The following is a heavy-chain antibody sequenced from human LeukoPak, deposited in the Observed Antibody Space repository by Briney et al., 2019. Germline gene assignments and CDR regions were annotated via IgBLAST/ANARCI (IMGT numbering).Heavy chain of an antibody. Sequence: SETLSPTCTVSGGSISSGGYYWSWIRQHPWNGLEGIGDIYYSGSTYYNPSPKSPSTITVQRSKNHFSLKLRSVTASVPPAYYCERDGRGYSGYVPEYGMDVWGQGTTVTVSS. D-gene: IGHD5-12*01. J-gene: IGHJ6*02. CDR1: GGSISSGGYY. CDR2: IYYSGST. CDR3: ERDGRGYSGYVPEYGMDV. V-gene: IGHV4-31*01.